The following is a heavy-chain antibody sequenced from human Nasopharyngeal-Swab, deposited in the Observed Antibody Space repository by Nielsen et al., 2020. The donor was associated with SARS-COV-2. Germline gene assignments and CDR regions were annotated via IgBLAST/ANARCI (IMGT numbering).Heavy chain of an antibody. D-gene: IGHD3-9*01. V-gene: IGHV1-18*01. CDR3: TRGVFELRYFDSPTYYYDY. J-gene: IGHJ4*02. Sequence: ASVKVSCKSSGYTFTRYGITWVRRAPGQGLEWMGWTSTKNGDTKYAQKLQGRVTMTTDTSTGTAYMELRSLRSDDTAVYYCTRGVFELRYFDSPTYYYDYWGQGTLITVSS. CDR2: TSTKNGDT. CDR1: GYTFTRYG.